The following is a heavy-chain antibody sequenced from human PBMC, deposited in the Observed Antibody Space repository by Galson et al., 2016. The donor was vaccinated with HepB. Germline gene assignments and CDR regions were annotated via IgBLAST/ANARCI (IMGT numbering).Heavy chain of an antibody. D-gene: IGHD1-7*01. Sequence: SLRLSCAASGFTFSSHNLNWVRQAPGKGLEWVSYISASGGVHYADSVKGRFTMSRDNANYSVYLQMNSLRAEDTAVSYCARVGADWNYVFDSWGQGTLVTVSS. CDR1: GFTFSSHN. CDR2: ISASGGV. V-gene: IGHV3-48*01. J-gene: IGHJ4*02. CDR3: ARVGADWNYVFDS.